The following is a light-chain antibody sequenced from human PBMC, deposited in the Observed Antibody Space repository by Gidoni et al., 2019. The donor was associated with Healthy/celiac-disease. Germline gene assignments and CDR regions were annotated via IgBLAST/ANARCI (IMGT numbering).Light chain of an antibody. J-gene: IGKJ1*01. CDR1: QTVNTW. CDR3: QQYNIFPWS. Sequence: DIQMTQSPSTLSASVGDRVTITCRANQTVNTWLAWYQQKPGKAPNILIYRASSLKSGVPSRFSGSGSETEFTLTISSLQPDDLATYYCQQYNIFPWSFGQGTRFEIK. CDR2: RAS. V-gene: IGKV1-5*03.